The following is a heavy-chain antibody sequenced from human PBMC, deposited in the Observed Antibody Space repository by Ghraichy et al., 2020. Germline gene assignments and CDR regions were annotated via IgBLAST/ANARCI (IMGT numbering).Heavy chain of an antibody. D-gene: IGHD4-11*01. CDR3: TSRIYSNYYFDN. Sequence: GGSLRLSCAASGFTFNSYWMHWVRQAPGKGLVWVARINGDGSSTNYADSVKGRFTISRDNAKNTLFLQMNSLTAEDTAVYYCTSRIYSNYYFDNWGRGTLVTV. CDR2: INGDGSST. V-gene: IGHV3-74*01. CDR1: GFTFNSYW. J-gene: IGHJ4*02.